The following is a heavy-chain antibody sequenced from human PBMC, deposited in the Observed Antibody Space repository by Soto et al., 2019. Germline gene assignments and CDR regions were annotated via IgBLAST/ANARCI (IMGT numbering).Heavy chain of an antibody. J-gene: IGHJ6*02. V-gene: IGHV1-8*02. Sequence: ASVKVSCKASGYDFTAYDINWVRQASGQGLEWMGWMNPINGATGSSRRFQGRVSMTMNTATATAYLELTSLRSDDSAVYFCGRGPSPRAPAGGTPYYYAMDVWGQGTTVTVS. CDR2: MNPINGAT. CDR3: GRGPSPRAPAGGTPYYYAMDV. D-gene: IGHD2-2*01. CDR1: GYDFTAYD.